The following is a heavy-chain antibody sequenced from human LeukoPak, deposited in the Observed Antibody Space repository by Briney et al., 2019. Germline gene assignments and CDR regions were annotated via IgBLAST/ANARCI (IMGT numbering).Heavy chain of an antibody. CDR1: GFTFSSYA. D-gene: IGHD3-3*01. V-gene: IGHV3-23*01. Sequence: SGGSLRLSCAASGFTFSSYAMSWVRQAPGKGLEWVSAISGSGGSTYYADSVKGRFTISRDNSKNTLYLQMNSLRAEDTAVYYCAKGTEITIYYYYMDVWGKGTTVTVSS. CDR2: ISGSGGST. CDR3: AKGTEITIYYYYMDV. J-gene: IGHJ6*03.